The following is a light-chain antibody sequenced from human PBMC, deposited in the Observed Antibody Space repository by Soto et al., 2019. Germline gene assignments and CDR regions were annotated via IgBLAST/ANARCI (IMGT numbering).Light chain of an antibody. J-gene: IGLJ1*01. V-gene: IGLV1-44*01. CDR2: SND. CDR1: RSNIGSNN. Sequence: QSVLTQPPSASGTPGQRVTISCSGSRSNIGSNNVYWYQQLPGTAPKLLIYSNDKRPPGVPDRFSRSKSGTSASLAITGLQSEDEADYYCAAWDDSLNGVYVFGPGTKVTVL. CDR3: AAWDDSLNGVYV.